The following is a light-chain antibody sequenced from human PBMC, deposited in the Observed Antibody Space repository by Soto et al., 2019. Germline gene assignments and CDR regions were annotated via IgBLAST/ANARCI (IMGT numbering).Light chain of an antibody. J-gene: IGKJ2*01. Sequence: EIVMTQSPATPSVFPGERATLSCRASQSVNSNLAWYQQKAGQAPRLLIYGASTRATDIPSRFSGSGSGTEFTLTISSLQSEDFAVYYCQHYNNWPPETFGQGTKLEIK. CDR1: QSVNSN. V-gene: IGKV3-15*01. CDR2: GAS. CDR3: QHYNNWPPET.